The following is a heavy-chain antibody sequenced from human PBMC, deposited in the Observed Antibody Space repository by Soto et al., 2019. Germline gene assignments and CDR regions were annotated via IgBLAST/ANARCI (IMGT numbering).Heavy chain of an antibody. D-gene: IGHD3-9*01. V-gene: IGHV4-59*01. CDR2: VYYSATTNYKPSL. Sequence: PSETLSLTCTFSDGSITSYFWSWIRQPPGKGLEWIGCVYYSATTNYKPSLNYNPSLKSRVTISLDTSNNQFSLQLNSVTAADTAVYYCATGRYLFGSEYWGQGTLVTVS. J-gene: IGHJ4*02. CDR3: ATGRYLFGSEY. CDR1: DGSITSYF.